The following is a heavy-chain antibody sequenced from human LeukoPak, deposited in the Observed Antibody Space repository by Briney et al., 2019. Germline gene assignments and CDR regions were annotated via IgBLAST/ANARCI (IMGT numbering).Heavy chain of an antibody. CDR3: AKSNGYGLIDY. Sequence: SETLSLTCAVSGASISSSNYYWGWVRQSPGKGLEWIGNIYSSGNTYHNASLKSRVTMYIDTSKNQFSLKLSSVTAADTAMYYCAKSNGYGLIDYWGQGTLVTVSS. V-gene: IGHV4-39*01. CDR2: IYSSGNT. D-gene: IGHD5-12*01. CDR1: GASISSSNYY. J-gene: IGHJ4*02.